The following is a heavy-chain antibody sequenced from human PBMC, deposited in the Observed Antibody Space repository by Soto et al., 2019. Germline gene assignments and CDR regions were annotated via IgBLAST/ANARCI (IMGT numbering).Heavy chain of an antibody. CDR1: GLTVSSSY. V-gene: IGHV3-53*02. CDR3: ARTPYYDSRGYYYQYGMDV. CDR2: LYSGGST. D-gene: IGHD3-22*01. Sequence: EVQLVETGGGLIQPGGSLRLSCAASGLTVSSSYMNWVRQAPGKGLEWVSVLYSGGSTYYADSVKGRFTISRDISKNTVYLQMTSLRAEDTAVYYCARTPYYDSRGYYYQYGMDVWGQGTTVTVSS. J-gene: IGHJ6*02.